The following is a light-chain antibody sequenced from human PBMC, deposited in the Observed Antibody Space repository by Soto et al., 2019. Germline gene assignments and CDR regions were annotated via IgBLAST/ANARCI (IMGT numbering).Light chain of an antibody. Sequence: EIVMTQSPATLSVSPGERAALSCRASQSVSSNFAWYQHKPGQAPRLLIYGASTRATGIPARFSGSGSGTEFTLTISSLQSEDFAVYYCQHYNYWPYTFGQGTKLEIK. CDR1: QSVSSN. CDR3: QHYNYWPYT. J-gene: IGKJ2*01. V-gene: IGKV3-15*01. CDR2: GAS.